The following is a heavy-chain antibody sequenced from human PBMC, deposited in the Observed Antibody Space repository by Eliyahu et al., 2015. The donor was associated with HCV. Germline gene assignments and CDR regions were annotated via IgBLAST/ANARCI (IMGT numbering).Heavy chain of an antibody. CDR1: GXXXDXFA. J-gene: IGHJ4*02. V-gene: IGHV3-9*01. D-gene: IGHD3-10*01. Sequence: EVQLVESGGGLVQPGKSLXLSCAASGXXXDXFAMHWVRQSPGKGLEXVSSIVWXSDKXAYADSVKGRFTISRDNAQNSLYLQMNSLRTEDTALYYCVKDELLLYGSGSTFDFWGQGTLVNVSS. CDR2: IVWXSDKX. CDR3: VKDELLLYGSGSTFDF.